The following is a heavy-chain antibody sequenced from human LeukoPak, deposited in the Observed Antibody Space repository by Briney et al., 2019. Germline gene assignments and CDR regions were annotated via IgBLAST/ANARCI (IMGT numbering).Heavy chain of an antibody. V-gene: IGHV4-39*01. D-gene: IGHD4-17*01. CDR2: IYYSGST. Sequence: SETLSLTCTVSGGSISSSSYYWGWIRQPPGKGLEWIGSIYYSGSTYYNPSLKSRVTISVDTSKNQFSLKLSSVTAADTAVYYCARHRILMTTVTTGYFDYWGQGTLVTVSS. CDR3: ARHRILMTTVTTGYFDY. CDR1: GGSISSSSYY. J-gene: IGHJ4*02.